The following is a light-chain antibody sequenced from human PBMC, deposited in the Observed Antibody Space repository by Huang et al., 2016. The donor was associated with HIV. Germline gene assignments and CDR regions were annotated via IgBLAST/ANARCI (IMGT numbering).Light chain of an antibody. J-gene: IGKJ1*01. CDR2: AAS. V-gene: IGKV1-9*01. CDR3: QQLNSYPPT. Sequence: IQLTQSPSSLSASVGDRVTITCRASQGISSYLAWYQQKPGKAPRLLSYAASTVQSGVPSRFSGSGSGTDFTLTISSLQPEDFATYHCQQLNSYPPTFGPGTKVEIK. CDR1: QGISSY.